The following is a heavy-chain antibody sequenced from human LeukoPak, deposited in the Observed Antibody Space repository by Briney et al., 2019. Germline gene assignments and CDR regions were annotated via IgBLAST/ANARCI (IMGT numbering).Heavy chain of an antibody. CDR2: IIPILGIA. Sequence: SVKVSCKASGGTFSSYAISWVRQAPGQGLEWMGRIIPILGIANYAQKFQGRVTITADKSTSTAYMELSSLRSEDTAVYYCASSSSWYWGLRQTFDYWGQGTLVTVSS. V-gene: IGHV1-69*04. J-gene: IGHJ4*02. D-gene: IGHD6-13*01. CDR1: GGTFSSYA. CDR3: ASSSSWYWGLRQTFDY.